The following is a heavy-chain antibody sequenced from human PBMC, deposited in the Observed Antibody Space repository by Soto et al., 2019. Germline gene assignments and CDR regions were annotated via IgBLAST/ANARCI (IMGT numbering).Heavy chain of an antibody. CDR2: IYYSGST. CDR1: GSSISSYY. D-gene: IGHD2-15*01. V-gene: IGHV4-59*08. CDR3: ARSHHQITGWFDY. J-gene: IGHJ4*02. Sequence: SETLSLTCTVSGSSISSYYWSWIRQPPGKGLEWIGYIYYSGSTNYNPSLKSRVTISVDTSKNQFSLKLSSVTAADTAVYYWARSHHQITGWFDYWGQGTLVTVSS.